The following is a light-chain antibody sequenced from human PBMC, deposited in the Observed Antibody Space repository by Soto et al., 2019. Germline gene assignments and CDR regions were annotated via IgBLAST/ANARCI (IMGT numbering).Light chain of an antibody. CDR1: SSNIGAGYD. Sequence: QSVLTQPPSVSGAPGQRVTISCTGSSSNIGAGYDVHWYQQLPGTAPKLLIYANTNRPSGVPDRFSASKSATSASLAITGLQTEDEADDYCQSYDSSLSGSVFGGGTKLTVL. CDR3: QSYDSSLSGSV. V-gene: IGLV1-40*01. CDR2: ANT. J-gene: IGLJ2*01.